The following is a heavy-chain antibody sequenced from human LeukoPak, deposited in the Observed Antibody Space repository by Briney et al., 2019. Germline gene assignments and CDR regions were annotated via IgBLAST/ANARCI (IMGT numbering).Heavy chain of an antibody. Sequence: GASVKVSCKTSGYTFTGYYTHWVRQAPGQGLEWMGWINPNSGDTNYAQKFQGRVTMTRDTSISTAYMELSRLRSDDTAVYYCARDVSSGSNDYWGQGTLVTVSS. D-gene: IGHD3-22*01. CDR2: INPNSGDT. J-gene: IGHJ4*02. CDR3: ARDVSSGSNDY. CDR1: GYTFTGYY. V-gene: IGHV1-2*02.